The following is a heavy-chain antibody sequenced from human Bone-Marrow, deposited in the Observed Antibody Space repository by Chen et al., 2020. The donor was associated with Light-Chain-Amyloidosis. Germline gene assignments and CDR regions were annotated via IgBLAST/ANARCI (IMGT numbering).Heavy chain of an antibody. CDR2: ARGGDGPT. D-gene: IGHD2-2*01. J-gene: IGHJ4*02. CDR3: AKDRCTSISCSDFDY. V-gene: IGHV3-23*01. CDR1: GFTFSNYA. Sequence: LVQPGGSLRLSCVGSGFTFSNYAMTWVRQAPGKGLEWVSVARGGDGPTYHADSVRGRFTIYRDNSKNTLYLQMNSLRAEDTAVYYCAKDRCTSISCSDFDYWGQGTLVTVSS.